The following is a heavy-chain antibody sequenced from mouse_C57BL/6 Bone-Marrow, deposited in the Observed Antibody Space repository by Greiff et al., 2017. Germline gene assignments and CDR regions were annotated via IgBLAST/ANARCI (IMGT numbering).Heavy chain of an antibody. Sequence: QVQLKQPGAELVKPGASVKLSCKASGYTFTSYWMHWVKQRPGRGLEWIGRIYPNSGGTKYNEKFKSKATLTVDKPSSTAYMQLSSLTSEDSAVYYCEVDDCSPLYYFDYWGQGTTLTVSS. V-gene: IGHV1-72*01. J-gene: IGHJ2*01. CDR3: EVDDCSPLYYFDY. CDR2: IYPNSGGT. D-gene: IGHD2-3*01. CDR1: GYTFTSYW.